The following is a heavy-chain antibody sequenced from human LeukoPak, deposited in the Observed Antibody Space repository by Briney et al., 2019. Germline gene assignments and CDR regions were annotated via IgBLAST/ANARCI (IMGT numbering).Heavy chain of an antibody. CDR3: VSLRVSTVRDSFDL. CDR2: IKIDGSVK. D-gene: IGHD3-10*01. Sequence: PGGSLRLSCAASGFAFGIYWMTWVRQAPGKGLEWVGNIKIDGSVKQYADAVRGRFTVSRDNSKNSLYLQMNSLRADDTAVYYCVSLRVSTVRDSFDLWGQGTMFTVSS. CDR1: GFAFGIYW. V-gene: IGHV3-7*01. J-gene: IGHJ3*01.